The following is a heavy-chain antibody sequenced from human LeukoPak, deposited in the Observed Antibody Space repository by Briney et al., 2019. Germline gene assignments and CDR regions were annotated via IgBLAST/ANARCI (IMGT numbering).Heavy chain of an antibody. CDR2: IYYSGST. CDR3: ARENGRSRAFGY. CDR1: GGSISSYY. V-gene: IGHV4-59*01. J-gene: IGHJ4*02. D-gene: IGHD1-26*01. Sequence: SETLSLTCTVSGGSISSYYWSWIRQPPGKGVEWIGYIYYSGSTNYNPSLKSRVTISIDTSKNQFSLKLSSVTAADTAVYYCARENGRSRAFGYWGQGTLVTVSS.